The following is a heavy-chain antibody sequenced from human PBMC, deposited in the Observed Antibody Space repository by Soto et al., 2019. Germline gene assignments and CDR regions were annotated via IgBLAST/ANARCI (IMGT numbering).Heavy chain of an antibody. CDR3: ASAGYGCFGELCWFDP. CDR2: IIPIFGTA. D-gene: IGHD3-16*01. J-gene: IGHJ5*02. V-gene: IGHV1-69*06. Sequence: QVQLVQSGAEVKKPGSSVKVSCKASGGTFSSYAISWVRQAPGHGLEWMGGIIPIFGTANYAQKFQGRVTITADKSTSTAYMQLSSLRSEDTTVYYCASAGYGCFGELCWFDPWGQVTLVTVSS. CDR1: GGTFSSYA.